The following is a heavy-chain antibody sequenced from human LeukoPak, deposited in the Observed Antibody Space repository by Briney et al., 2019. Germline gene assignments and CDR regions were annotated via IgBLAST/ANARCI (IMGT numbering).Heavy chain of an antibody. D-gene: IGHD4-23*01. CDR2: IYYSGST. V-gene: IGHV4-59*08. CDR1: GGSISSYY. Sequence: NPSETLSLTCTVSGGSISSYYWSWIRQPPGKGLEWIGYIYYSGSTNYNPSLKSRVTISVDTSKNQFSLKLSSVTAADTAVYFCARSNYGGKRWFDPWGQGTLVIVSS. J-gene: IGHJ5*02. CDR3: ARSNYGGKRWFDP.